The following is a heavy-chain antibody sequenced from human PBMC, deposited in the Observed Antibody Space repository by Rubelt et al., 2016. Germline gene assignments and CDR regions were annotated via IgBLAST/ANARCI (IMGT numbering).Heavy chain of an antibody. CDR2: GTA. CDR3: ARTVDTAIFDY. Sequence: GTANYAQKFQGRVTITADKSTSTAYMELSSLRSEDTAVYYCARTVDTAIFDYWGQGTLVTVSS. V-gene: IGHV1-69*06. D-gene: IGHD5-18*01. J-gene: IGHJ4*02.